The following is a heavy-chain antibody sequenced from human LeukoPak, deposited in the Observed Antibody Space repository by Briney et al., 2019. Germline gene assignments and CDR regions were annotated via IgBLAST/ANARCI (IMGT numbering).Heavy chain of an antibody. CDR1: GFTFRSYG. D-gene: IGHD2-15*01. V-gene: IGHV3-30*02. CDR2: IRYDGSNK. J-gene: IGHJ4*02. CDR3: AKAGYFDFDY. Sequence: GGSLRLSCAASGFTFRSYGMHWVRQAPGKGLEWVAFIRYDGSNKYYADSAKGRFTISRDNSKNTLYLQMNSLRAEDTAVYYCAKAGYFDFDYWGQGTLVTVSS.